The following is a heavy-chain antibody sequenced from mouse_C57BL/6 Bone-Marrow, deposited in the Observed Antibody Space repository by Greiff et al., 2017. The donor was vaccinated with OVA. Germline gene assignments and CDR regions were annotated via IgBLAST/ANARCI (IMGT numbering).Heavy chain of an antibody. CDR1: GFNIKDDY. CDR2: IYPGSVNT. CDR3: ARSNYGGLAMDY. D-gene: IGHD2-5*01. Sequence: VKLQESGAELVRPGASVKLSCTASGFNIKDDYMHWVKQRPEQGLEWIGWIYPGSVNTKYNEKFKGKATLTADTSSSTAYMQLSSLTSGDSAVYYCARSNYGGLAMDYWGQGTSVTVSS. J-gene: IGHJ4*01. V-gene: IGHV1-66*01.